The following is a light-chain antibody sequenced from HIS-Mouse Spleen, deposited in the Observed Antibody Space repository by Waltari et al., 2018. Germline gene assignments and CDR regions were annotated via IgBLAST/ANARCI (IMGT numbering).Light chain of an antibody. J-gene: IGLJ1*01. V-gene: IGLV2-14*03. CDR1: RSDFGGYNH. CDR3: SSYTSSRTYV. CDR2: DVS. Sequence: QSALTHPASGSGSPGQSSPIPCPGTRSDFGGYNHFSWYQQHPGKAPKLMIYDVSHRPSGVSNRFSGSKSGNTASLTISGLQAEDEADYYCSSYTSSRTYVFGTGTKVTVL.